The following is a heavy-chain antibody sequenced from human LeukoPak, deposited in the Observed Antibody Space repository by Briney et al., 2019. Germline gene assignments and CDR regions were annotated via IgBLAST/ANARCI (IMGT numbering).Heavy chain of an antibody. CDR3: ARVYPRGYCSGGSCYYYYGMDV. CDR2: TYYRSKWYN. V-gene: IGHV6-1*01. CDR1: GDSVSSNSAA. D-gene: IGHD2-15*01. J-gene: IGHJ6*02. Sequence: SQTLSLTCAISGDSVSSNSAAWNWIRQSPSRGLELLGRTYYRSKWYNDYAVSVKSRITINPDTSKNQFSLQLNSVTPEDTAVYYCARVYPRGYCSGGSCYYYYGMDVWGQGTTVTVSS.